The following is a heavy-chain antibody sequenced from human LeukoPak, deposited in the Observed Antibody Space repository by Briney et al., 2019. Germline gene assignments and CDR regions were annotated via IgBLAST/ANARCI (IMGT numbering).Heavy chain of an antibody. CDR3: ARVEVRGFGHNLDY. CDR1: GFTVSSNY. J-gene: IGHJ4*02. D-gene: IGHD3-10*01. V-gene: IGHV3-66*01. CDR2: IYSGGST. Sequence: GGSLRLSCAASGFTVSSNYMSWVRQAPGKGLEWVSVIYSGGSTYYADSVKGRFTISRDNSKNTLYLQMNSLRAEDTAVYYCARVEVRGFGHNLDYWGQGTLVTVSS.